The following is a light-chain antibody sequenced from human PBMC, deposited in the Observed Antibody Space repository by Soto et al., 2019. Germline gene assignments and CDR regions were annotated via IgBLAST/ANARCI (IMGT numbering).Light chain of an antibody. CDR2: AAS. V-gene: IGKV1-27*01. J-gene: IGKJ1*01. CDR3: QKYKSAPPT. CDR1: QGISNY. Sequence: DTQMTQSPSSLSASVGERITITCRASQGISNYLAWYQQKPGKVPKLLFFAASTLQSGVPSRFSGSGSGTDFTLTISSLQPEDVATYYCQKYKSAPPTFGQGTKVDIK.